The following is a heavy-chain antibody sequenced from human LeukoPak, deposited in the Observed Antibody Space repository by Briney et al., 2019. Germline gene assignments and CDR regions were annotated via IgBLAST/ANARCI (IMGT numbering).Heavy chain of an antibody. CDR3: AKNAGYSYGLYYFDY. J-gene: IGHJ4*02. D-gene: IGHD5-18*01. Sequence: GGSLRLSCAASGFAFRSYAMSWVRQAPGKGLEWVSSIISSGDVTYYADSLKGRFTISRGNSKNMVYLQMDSLGAEDSAVYYCAKNAGYSYGLYYFDYWGQGTLVTVSS. CDR2: IISSGDVT. CDR1: GFAFRSYA. V-gene: IGHV3-23*01.